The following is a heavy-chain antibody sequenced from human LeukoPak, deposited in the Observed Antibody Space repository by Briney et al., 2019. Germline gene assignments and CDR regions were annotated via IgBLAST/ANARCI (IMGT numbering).Heavy chain of an antibody. CDR2: IYSGGST. Sequence: GGSLRLSCAASGFTVSSNYMSWVRQAPGKGLEWVSVIYSGGSTYYADSVKGRFTISRDNSKNTLYLQMNSLRAEDTAVYYCARDPYGPMDAFDIWGQGTMVTVSS. CDR3: ARDPYGPMDAFDI. J-gene: IGHJ3*02. D-gene: IGHD4-17*01. CDR1: GFTVSSNY. V-gene: IGHV3-53*01.